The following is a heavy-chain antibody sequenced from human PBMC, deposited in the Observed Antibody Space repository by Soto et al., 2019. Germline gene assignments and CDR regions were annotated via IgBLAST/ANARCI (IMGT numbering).Heavy chain of an antibody. J-gene: IGHJ4*02. D-gene: IGHD4-4*01. Sequence: PGGSLRLSCAASGFTFSSYEMNWVRQAPGKGLEWVSYISSSGSTIYYADSVKGRFTISRDNAKNSLYLQMNSLRAEDTAVYYCASSSYSNSRRPTPYYFDYWGQGTLVTVSS. V-gene: IGHV3-48*03. CDR1: GFTFSSYE. CDR2: ISSSGSTI. CDR3: ASSSYSNSRRPTPYYFDY.